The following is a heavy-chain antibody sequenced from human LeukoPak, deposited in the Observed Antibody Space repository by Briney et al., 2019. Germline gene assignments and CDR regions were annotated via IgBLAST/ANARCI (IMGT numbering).Heavy chain of an antibody. J-gene: IGHJ4*02. CDR3: TRTLYSVGDGYNFGFDY. CDR2: IIPIFGTA. Sequence: SVKVSCKASGGTFSSYAISWVRQAPGQGLEWMGGIIPIFGTANYAQKFQGRVTMTRDTSTSTVYLDLSSLRSEDTAVYYCTRTLYSVGDGYNFGFDYWGQGALVTV. CDR1: GGTFSSYA. D-gene: IGHD5-24*01. V-gene: IGHV1-69*05.